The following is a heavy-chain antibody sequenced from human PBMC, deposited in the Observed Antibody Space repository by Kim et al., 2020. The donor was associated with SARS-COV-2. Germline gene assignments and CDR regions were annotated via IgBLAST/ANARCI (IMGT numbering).Heavy chain of an antibody. CDR3: ASPLRRAYIAAEIGFDY. CDR2: IYYSGST. D-gene: IGHD6-13*01. J-gene: IGHJ4*02. Sequence: SETLSLTCTVSGGSISSSSYYWGWIRQPPGKGLEWIGSIYYSGSTYYNPSLKSRVTISVDTSKNQFSLKLSSVTAADTAVYYCASPLRRAYIAAEIGFDYWGQGTLVTVSS. V-gene: IGHV4-39*01. CDR1: GGSISSSSYY.